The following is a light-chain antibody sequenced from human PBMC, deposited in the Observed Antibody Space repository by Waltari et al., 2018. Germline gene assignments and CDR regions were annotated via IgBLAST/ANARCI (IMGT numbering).Light chain of an antibody. CDR1: SRAIGHYNY. CDR3: SSYTNRATLRV. J-gene: IGLJ1*01. CDR2: EVS. V-gene: IGLV2-14*01. Sequence: QSALAQPASVSGSPGQSIAISCPGTSRAIGHYNYVYCYQQHQGKAPKRILYEVSDRPSGVSRRFSVSKSGNKATLTISGLQADDEADYYCSSYTNRATLRVFGTGTKVTVL.